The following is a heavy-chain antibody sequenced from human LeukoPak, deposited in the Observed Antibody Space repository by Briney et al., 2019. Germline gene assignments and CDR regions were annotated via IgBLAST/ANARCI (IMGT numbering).Heavy chain of an antibody. CDR2: IYWNEDK. D-gene: IGHD2-15*01. CDR1: GFSLSTRGVG. CDR3: ARSLDPYCSGGSCYSDFDH. V-gene: IGHV2-5*01. J-gene: IGHJ4*02. Sequence: SGPTLLNPTQTLTLTCTFSGFSLSTRGVGVGWIRQPPGKALEWLSLIYWNEDKRYSPSLKSRLTITKDTSKNQVVLTMNNMDPADTATYYCARSLDPYCSGGSCYSDFDHWGQGTLVTVSS.